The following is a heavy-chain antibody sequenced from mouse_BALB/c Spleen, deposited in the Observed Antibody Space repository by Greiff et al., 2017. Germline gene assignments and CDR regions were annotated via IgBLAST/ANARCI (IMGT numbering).Heavy chain of an antibody. CDR3: ARSTMITVFDY. D-gene: IGHD2-4*01. CDR1: GYTFTSYW. CDR2: INPSTGYT. Sequence: QVQLKQSGAELAKPGASVKMSCKASGYTFTSYWMHWVKQRPGQGLEWIGYINPSTGYTEYNQKFKDKATLTADKSSSTAYMQLSSLTSEDSAVYYCARSTMITVFDYWGQGTTLTVSS. J-gene: IGHJ2*01. V-gene: IGHV1-7*01.